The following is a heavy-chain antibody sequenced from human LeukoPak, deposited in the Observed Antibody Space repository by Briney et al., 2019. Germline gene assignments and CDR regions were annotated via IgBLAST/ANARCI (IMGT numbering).Heavy chain of an antibody. V-gene: IGHV3-23*01. D-gene: IGHD1-20*01. CDR3: AKSSDYNWNYIDY. CDR2: ITGNTGST. Sequence: GGSLRLSCAASGFIFDDYGMSWVRQAPGTGLEWVSTITGNTGSTYYADSVKGRFTISRDNSKNTLYLQMKSQRAEDTAVYYCAKSSDYNWNYIDYWGQGTQVTVSS. CDR1: GFIFDDYG. J-gene: IGHJ4*02.